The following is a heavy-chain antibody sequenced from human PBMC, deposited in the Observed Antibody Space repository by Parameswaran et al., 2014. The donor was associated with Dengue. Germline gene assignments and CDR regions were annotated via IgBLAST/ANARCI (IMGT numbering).Heavy chain of an antibody. Sequence: VRQAPGKGLEWVSGISWNSGSIGYADSVKGRFTISRDNAKNSLYLQMNSLRAEDTALYYCAKAPYSSSNYFDYWGQGTLVTVSS. V-gene: IGHV3-9*01. J-gene: IGHJ4*02. CDR3: AKAPYSSSNYFDY. D-gene: IGHD6-6*01. CDR2: ISWNSGSI.